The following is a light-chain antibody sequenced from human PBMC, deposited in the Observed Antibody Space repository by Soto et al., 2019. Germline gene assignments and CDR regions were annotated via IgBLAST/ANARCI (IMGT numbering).Light chain of an antibody. J-gene: IGKJ4*01. CDR2: KAS. Sequence: DIQMTQFPSTLSASVGDRVTITCRASQNIYSWLAWYQQKPGKAPKLLIYKASSLESGVPSRFSASGSGTEFTLTISSLQPDDFATYYCQQYNSYPSLTFGGGTKVEIK. V-gene: IGKV1-5*03. CDR3: QQYNSYPSLT. CDR1: QNIYSW.